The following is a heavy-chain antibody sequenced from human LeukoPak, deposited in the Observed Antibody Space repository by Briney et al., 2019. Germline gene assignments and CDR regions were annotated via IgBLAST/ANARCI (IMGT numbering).Heavy chain of an antibody. CDR3: ARDSSGYYSSFDY. Sequence: PGGSLRLSCAVSGFTFSSYWMAWVRQAPGKGLEWVASLNQDGRQTYYVDSVKGRFTISRDNAKNSLYLQMNSLRAEDTAVYYCARDSSGYYSSFDYWGQGTLVTVSS. CDR1: GFTFSSYW. J-gene: IGHJ4*02. D-gene: IGHD3-22*01. V-gene: IGHV3-7*01. CDR2: LNQDGRQT.